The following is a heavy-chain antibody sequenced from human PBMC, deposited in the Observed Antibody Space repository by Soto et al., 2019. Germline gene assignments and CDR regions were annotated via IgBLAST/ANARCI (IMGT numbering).Heavy chain of an antibody. CDR3: ARGVSAGVDY. D-gene: IGHD1-26*01. CDR2: MQPSTGRT. J-gene: IGHJ4*02. CDR1: GYSFTSLD. Sequence: GASVKVSCKASGYSFTSLDINWVRQTAGQGLEWMGWMQPSTGRTGYAQKFQGRVTMTRDTSINTAYMELTTLTSDDTSFYYCARGVSAGVDYWGQGTLVTVSS. V-gene: IGHV1-8*01.